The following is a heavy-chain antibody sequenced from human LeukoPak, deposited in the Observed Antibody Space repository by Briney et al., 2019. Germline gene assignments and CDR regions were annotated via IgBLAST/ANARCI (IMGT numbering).Heavy chain of an antibody. CDR1: GYAFTTYG. J-gene: IGHJ4*02. D-gene: IGHD3-9*01. V-gene: IGHV1-18*01. CDR2: ISVHTGDT. Sequence: ASVKVSCKASGYAFTTYGVSWVRQAPGQGLEWMGWISVHTGDTNYAQNFQGRVTITTETSAGTAYMELRSLRSDDTAVYYCARATSIMIYFHPFDIWGQGTLVTVSS. CDR3: ARATSIMIYFHPFDI.